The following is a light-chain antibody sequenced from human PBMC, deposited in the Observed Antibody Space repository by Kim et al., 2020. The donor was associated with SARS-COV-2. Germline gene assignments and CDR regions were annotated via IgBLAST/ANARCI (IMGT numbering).Light chain of an antibody. J-gene: IGKJ2*01. CDR2: AAS. CDR1: QIVSSDY. CDR3: QQYGSSYT. Sequence: LSPGERPTLSCRASQIVSSDYLAWYQQRPGQAPRLLIYAASSRAAGIPDRISGSGSGTDFTLTINGLEPEDFAVYYCQQYGSSYTFGQGTKLEI. V-gene: IGKV3-20*01.